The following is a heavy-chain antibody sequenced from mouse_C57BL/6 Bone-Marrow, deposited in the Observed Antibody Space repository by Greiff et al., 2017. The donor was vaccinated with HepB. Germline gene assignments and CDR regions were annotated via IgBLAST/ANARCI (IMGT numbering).Heavy chain of an antibody. Sequence: QVVESGGGLVKPGGSLKLSCAASGFTFSDYGMHWVRQAPEKGLEWVAYISSGSSTIYYADTVKGRFTISRDNAKNTLFLQMTSLRSEDTAMYYCARGGLLRSDYWGQGTTLTVSS. CDR1: GFTFSDYG. J-gene: IGHJ2*01. CDR3: ARGGLLRSDY. V-gene: IGHV5-17*01. D-gene: IGHD3-1*01. CDR2: ISSGSSTI.